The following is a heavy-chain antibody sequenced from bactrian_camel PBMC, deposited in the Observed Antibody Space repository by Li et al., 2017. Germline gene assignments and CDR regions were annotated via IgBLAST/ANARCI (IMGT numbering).Heavy chain of an antibody. V-gene: IGHV3S40*01. Sequence: VQLVESGGGLVQPEGSLRLSCAASGFTFSIHGMSWVRQRPGKGLEWISAINSGGGTTAYADSVKGRFTISRDNAKNTVYLQMNSLKPEDTAVYYCVRDGELLPSLFGYWGQGTQVTVS. CDR2: INSGGGTT. D-gene: IGHD6*01. CDR1: GFTFSIHG. J-gene: IGHJ6*01. CDR3: VRDGELLPSLFGY.